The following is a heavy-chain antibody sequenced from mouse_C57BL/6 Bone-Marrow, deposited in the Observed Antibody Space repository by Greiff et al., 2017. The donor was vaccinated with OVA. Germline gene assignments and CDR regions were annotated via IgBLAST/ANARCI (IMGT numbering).Heavy chain of an antibody. J-gene: IGHJ2*01. Sequence: QVQLKQSGAELVRPGTSVKVSCKASGYAFTNYLIEWVKQRPGQGLEWIGVINPGSGGTNYNEKFKGKATLTADKSSSTAYMQLSSLTSEDPAVYFCARRRKPYFDYWGQGTTLTVSS. CDR2: INPGSGGT. CDR3: ARRRKPYFDY. V-gene: IGHV1-54*01. CDR1: GYAFTNYL.